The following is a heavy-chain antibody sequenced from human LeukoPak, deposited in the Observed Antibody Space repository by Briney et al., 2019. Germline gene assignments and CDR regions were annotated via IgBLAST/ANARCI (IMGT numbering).Heavy chain of an antibody. V-gene: IGHV1-2*02. CDR3: AREYYYDGSGYGRGYYYMDV. Sequence: ASVKVSCKASGYTFTGYYMHWVRQAPGQGLEWMGWINPNSGGTNYAQKFQGRVTMTRDTSISTAYMELSRLRSDDTAVYYCAREYYYDGSGYGRGYYYMDVWGKGTTVTVSS. CDR2: INPNSGGT. D-gene: IGHD3-22*01. CDR1: GYTFTGYY. J-gene: IGHJ6*03.